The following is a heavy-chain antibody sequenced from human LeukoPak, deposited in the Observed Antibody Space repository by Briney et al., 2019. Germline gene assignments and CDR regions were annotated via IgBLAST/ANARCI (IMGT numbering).Heavy chain of an antibody. CDR3: ARLLWFGELLPTGFDY. Sequence: SETLSLTCAVYGGSFSGYYWSWIRQPPGKVLEWIGEINHSGSTNYNPSLKSRVTISVDTSKNQFSLKLSSVTAADTAVYYCARLLWFGELLPTGFDYWGQGTLVTVSS. D-gene: IGHD3-10*01. J-gene: IGHJ4*02. CDR1: GGSFSGYY. CDR2: INHSGST. V-gene: IGHV4-34*01.